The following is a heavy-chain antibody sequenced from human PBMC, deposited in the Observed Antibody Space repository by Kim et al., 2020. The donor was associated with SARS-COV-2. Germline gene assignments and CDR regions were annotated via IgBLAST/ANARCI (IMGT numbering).Heavy chain of an antibody. V-gene: IGHV1-2*04. CDR2: INPNSGGT. J-gene: IGHJ6*02. Sequence: ASVKVSCKASGYTFTGYYMHWVRQAPGQGLEWMGWINPNSGGTNYAQKFQGWVTMTRDTSISTAYMELSRLRSDDTAVYYCARGLIRRSSWFESASRSSKDGMDVWGQGTTVTVSS. CDR1: GYTFTGYY. D-gene: IGHD6-13*01. CDR3: ARGLIRRSSWFESASRSSKDGMDV.